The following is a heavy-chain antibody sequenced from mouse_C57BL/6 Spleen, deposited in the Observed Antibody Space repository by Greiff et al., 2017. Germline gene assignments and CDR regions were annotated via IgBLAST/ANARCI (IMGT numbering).Heavy chain of an antibody. CDR1: GYAFSSSW. Sequence: QVQLQQSGPELVKPGASVKISCKASGYAFSSSWMNWVKQRPGKGLEWIGRIYPGDGDTNYNGKFKGKATLTADKSSSTAYMQLSSLTSEDSAVYFWAPTADPWFAYWGQGTLVTVSA. D-gene: IGHD1-2*01. CDR2: IYPGDGDT. V-gene: IGHV1-82*01. J-gene: IGHJ3*01. CDR3: APTADPWFAY.